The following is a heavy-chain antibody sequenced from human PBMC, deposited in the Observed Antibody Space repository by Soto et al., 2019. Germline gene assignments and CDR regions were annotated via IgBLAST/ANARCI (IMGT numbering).Heavy chain of an antibody. Sequence: PSETLSLTCTVSGGSISSYHWNWIRQPPGKGLEWIGYIYYSGSTDYNPSLKSRVTISVDTSKNQFSLKLSSVTAADTAVYYCARSRHDYYDSSGYYYGDYWGQGTLVTVSS. V-gene: IGHV4-59*08. D-gene: IGHD3-22*01. J-gene: IGHJ4*02. CDR3: ARSRHDYYDSSGYYYGDY. CDR1: GGSISSYH. CDR2: IYYSGST.